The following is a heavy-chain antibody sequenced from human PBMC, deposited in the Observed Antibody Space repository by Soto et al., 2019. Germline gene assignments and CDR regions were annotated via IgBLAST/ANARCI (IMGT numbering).Heavy chain of an antibody. V-gene: IGHV3-7*01. CDR1: GFVFRVYW. CDR3: ARSRRQWFGGTLSYYFDF. J-gene: IGHJ4*01. CDR2: IKEDGSEA. D-gene: IGHD3-10*01. Sequence: SLRLSCADSGFVFRVYWMSWVRQAPGKGLEWVANIKEDGSEANYVDPVKGRFAVSRDKDTNSLYLQLNSLTPEDTAVYYCARSRRQWFGGTLSYYFDFWGHGTLVTVSS.